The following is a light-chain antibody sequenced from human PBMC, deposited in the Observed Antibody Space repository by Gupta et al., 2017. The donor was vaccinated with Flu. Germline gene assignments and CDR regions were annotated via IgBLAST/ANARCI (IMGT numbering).Light chain of an antibody. J-gene: IGKJ2*01. Sequence: IQLTHSPSSLSASVGDRVTITCRPSQSVSSYLNWYQHKPGKAPKLLIYAATRWQGGVPARFSGTGSGIDFNLSIIRLQPEDFGTYYCHQRYNTPFIFGQGTTVEIK. CDR1: QSVSSY. CDR2: AAT. V-gene: IGKV1-39*01. CDR3: HQRYNTPFI.